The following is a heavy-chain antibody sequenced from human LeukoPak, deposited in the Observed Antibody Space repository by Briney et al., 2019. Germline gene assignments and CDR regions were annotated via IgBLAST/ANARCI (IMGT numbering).Heavy chain of an antibody. CDR3: ASTYDFWSGFPSDPYYYYGMDV. V-gene: IGHV3-30*04. J-gene: IGHJ6*02. CDR1: GFTLSSYA. D-gene: IGHD3-3*01. Sequence: GGSLRLSCAASGFTLSSYAMHWVRQAPGKGLEWVAVISYDGSNKYYADSVKGRFTISRDNSKNTLYLQMNSLRAEDTAVYYCASTYDFWSGFPSDPYYYYGMDVWGQGTTVTVSS. CDR2: ISYDGSNK.